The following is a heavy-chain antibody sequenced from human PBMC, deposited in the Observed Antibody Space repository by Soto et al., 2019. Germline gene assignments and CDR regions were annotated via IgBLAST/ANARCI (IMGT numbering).Heavy chain of an antibody. J-gene: IGHJ6*03. V-gene: IGHV3-7*01. CDR3: ARRDRAYRQPYSYYYYMDV. CDR1: GFAFNSYW. CDR2: IKQDGSEK. D-gene: IGHD3-22*01. Sequence: EVQLVESGGGLVQPGGSLRLSCAATGFAFNSYWMTWVRQAPGEGLEWVANIKQDGSEKYYVGSVTGRFTISRDNAKSSLYLQMNSLRAEDTAVYYWARRDRAYRQPYSYYYYMDVWGKGTTVTVSS.